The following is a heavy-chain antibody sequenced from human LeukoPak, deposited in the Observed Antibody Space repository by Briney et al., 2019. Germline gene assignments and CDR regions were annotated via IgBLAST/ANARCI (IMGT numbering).Heavy chain of an antibody. CDR1: GFSFSSYS. Sequence: GGSLRLSCAASGFSFSSYSMNWVRQAPGKGLEWVSYITSSSSTIYYADSVKGRFTISRDNAKNSLYLQMNSLRVEDTAVYYCARDHGWQSFDLWGQGTMLTVSS. CDR3: ARDHGWQSFDL. CDR2: ITSSSSTI. D-gene: IGHD6-19*01. J-gene: IGHJ3*01. V-gene: IGHV3-48*01.